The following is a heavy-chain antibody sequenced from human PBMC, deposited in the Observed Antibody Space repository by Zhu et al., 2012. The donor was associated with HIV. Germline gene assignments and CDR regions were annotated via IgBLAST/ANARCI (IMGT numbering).Heavy chain of an antibody. CDR2: IHYSGST. D-gene: IGHD6-19*01. CDR1: GGSISSTSYY. J-gene: IGHJ5*02. Sequence: QVQLQESGPGLVKPSETLSLTCTVSGGSISSTSYYWGWIRQPPGKGLEWIGSIHYSGSTYDSPSLKSRVTISVDTSKNQFSLKLSSVTAADTAVYYCARHVRGGXVAGNRFDPGAREFXSPSPQ. CDR3: ARHVRGGXVAGNRFDP. V-gene: IGHV4-39*01.